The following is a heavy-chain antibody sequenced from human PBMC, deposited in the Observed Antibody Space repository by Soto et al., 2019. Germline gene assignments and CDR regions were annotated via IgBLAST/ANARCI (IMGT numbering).Heavy chain of an antibody. D-gene: IGHD2-2*01. V-gene: IGHV4-39*07. CDR1: GGSISSGDYY. CDR3: ALRGRGYCSSTSSCYARDNWFDP. Sequence: SETLSLTCTVSGGSISSGDYYWSWIRQPPGKGLEWIGEINHSGSTNYNPSLKSRVTISVDTSKNQFSLKLSSVTAADTAVYYCALRGRGYCSSTSSCYARDNWFDPCGQGTLVTVSS. CDR2: INHSGST. J-gene: IGHJ5*02.